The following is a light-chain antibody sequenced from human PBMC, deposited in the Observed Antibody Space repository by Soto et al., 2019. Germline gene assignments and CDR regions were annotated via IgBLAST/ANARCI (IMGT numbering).Light chain of an antibody. CDR3: QQYDSSPVT. Sequence: EIVLTQSPGTLSLSPGERATLSCRASQSVSSSYLAWYQQKPGQAPRLLIYGASSRATGIPDRFSGSGSGTDFTLTISRLEPEDCAVYFCQQYDSSPVTFGQGTKVAIK. J-gene: IGKJ1*01. CDR2: GAS. CDR1: QSVSSSY. V-gene: IGKV3-20*01.